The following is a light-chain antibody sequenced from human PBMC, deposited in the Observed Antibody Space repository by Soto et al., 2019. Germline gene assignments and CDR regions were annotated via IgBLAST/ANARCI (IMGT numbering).Light chain of an antibody. J-gene: IGKJ1*01. CDR3: QQYRFYWT. V-gene: IGKV1-5*03. CDR1: QSISSS. CDR2: EAS. Sequence: DIQMTQSPSTLSASVGDRVTITCRASQSISSSLAWYQQKPGKAPKLLIYEASNLQSGVPSRFSGSGSGADFTLTISSLQPDDFASYYCQQYRFYWTFGQGTMVEIK.